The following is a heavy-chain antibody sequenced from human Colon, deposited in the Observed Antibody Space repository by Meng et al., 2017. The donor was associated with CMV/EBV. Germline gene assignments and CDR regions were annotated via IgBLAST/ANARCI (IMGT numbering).Heavy chain of an antibody. V-gene: IGHV3-23*01. Sequence: GESLKISCAASGFTFSSYAMSWVRQAPGKGLEWVSDISGSGRVTYYADSVKGRFTISRDNSKNTLYLQMDSLRAEDTAVYYCAKPYSSGWVYFDYWGQGTLVTVSS. J-gene: IGHJ4*02. D-gene: IGHD6-19*01. CDR2: ISGSGRVT. CDR3: AKPYSSGWVYFDY. CDR1: GFTFSSYA.